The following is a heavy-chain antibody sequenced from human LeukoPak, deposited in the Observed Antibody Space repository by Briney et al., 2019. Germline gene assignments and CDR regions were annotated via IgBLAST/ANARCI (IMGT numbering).Heavy chain of an antibody. Sequence: GGSLRLSCEASGFLFSNSWMSWVRQAPGKGLEWVANINLDGSEINYVDSPTGRLTISRDNAKDSLYLQMDGLRAEDTAVYFCVRDRGYSTFDSWGQGTLVTVSS. CDR3: VRDRGYSTFDS. J-gene: IGHJ4*02. CDR2: INLDGSEI. V-gene: IGHV3-7*03. CDR1: GFLFSNSW. D-gene: IGHD3-22*01.